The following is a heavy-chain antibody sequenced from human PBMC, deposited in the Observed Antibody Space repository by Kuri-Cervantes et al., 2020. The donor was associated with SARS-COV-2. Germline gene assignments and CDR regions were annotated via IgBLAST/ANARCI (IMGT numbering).Heavy chain of an antibody. Sequence: GESLKISCAASGFTFSNYWMHWVRQAPGKGLVWVSRTNTDGSSTSYADSVKGRFTISRDNAKNTLYLQMNSLRAEDTAVYYCTRWRVGAKAWGQGTLVTVSS. CDR2: TNTDGSST. J-gene: IGHJ4*02. D-gene: IGHD1-26*01. CDR3: TRWRVGAKA. CDR1: GFTFSNYW. V-gene: IGHV3-74*01.